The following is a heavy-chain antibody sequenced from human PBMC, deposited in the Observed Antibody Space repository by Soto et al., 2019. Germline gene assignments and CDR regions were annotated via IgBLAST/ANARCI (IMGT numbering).Heavy chain of an antibody. CDR3: ARSGYDSRRNYYYYGMDV. V-gene: IGHV4-38-2*01. Sequence: SETLSLTCAVSGYSISSGYYWGWIRQPPGKGLEWIGSIYHSGSTYYNPSLKSRVTISVDTSKNQFSLKLSSVTAADTAVYYCARSGYDSRRNYYYYGMDVWGQGTTVTVS. D-gene: IGHD5-12*01. J-gene: IGHJ6*02. CDR1: GYSISSGYY. CDR2: IYHSGST.